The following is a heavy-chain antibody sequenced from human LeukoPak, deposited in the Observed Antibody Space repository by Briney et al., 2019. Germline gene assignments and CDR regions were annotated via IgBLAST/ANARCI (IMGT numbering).Heavy chain of an antibody. Sequence: GGSLILSCAASGFTFSSYAMMWVRQSPEKGLEWVSSITGSGDGTYYADSVRGRFTISRDNSKNTLYLQMNSLRAEDTAVYFCATDRRSPHSAYDWGHLDIWGQGTLVAVSS. CDR2: ITGSGDGT. J-gene: IGHJ4*02. V-gene: IGHV3-23*01. CDR1: GFTFSSYA. CDR3: ATDRRSPHSAYDWGHLDI. D-gene: IGHD5-12*01.